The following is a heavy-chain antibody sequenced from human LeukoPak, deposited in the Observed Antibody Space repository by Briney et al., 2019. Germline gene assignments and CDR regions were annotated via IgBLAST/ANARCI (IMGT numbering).Heavy chain of an antibody. V-gene: IGHV4-59*08. CDR2: IYYSGST. J-gene: IGHJ4*02. CDR3: ARRSCSSTSCYNPEFDY. Sequence: SETLSLTCTVSGGSISSYYWSWIRQPPGQGLEWIGYIYYSGSTNYNPSLKSRVTISVDTSKNQFSLKLSSVTAADTAVYYCARRSCSSTSCYNPEFDYWGQGTLVTVSS. CDR1: GGSISSYY. D-gene: IGHD2-2*01.